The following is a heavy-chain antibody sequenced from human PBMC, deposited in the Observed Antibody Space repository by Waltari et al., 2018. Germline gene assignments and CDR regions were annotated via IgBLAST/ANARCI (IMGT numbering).Heavy chain of an antibody. D-gene: IGHD1-1*01. CDR1: GGSMSHHY. V-gene: IGHV4-59*11. CDR3: ARGGVTGSSVDY. J-gene: IGHJ4*02. CDR2: IYYSGTT. Sequence: QVQLQESGPGLVNPSETLSLTCSVSGGSMSHHYWSWIRQSPGKGLEWIGYIYYSGTTNYNPSLKSRVSISVDTSKNQFFLRLSSVTAADTAVYYCARGGVTGSSVDYWGQGSLVTVSS.